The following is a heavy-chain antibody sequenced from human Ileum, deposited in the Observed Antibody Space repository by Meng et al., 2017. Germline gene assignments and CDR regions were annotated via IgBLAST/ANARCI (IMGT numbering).Heavy chain of an antibody. J-gene: IGHJ3*02. CDR2: IYSSGTT. V-gene: IGHV4-4*07. CDR1: GGSISSYY. D-gene: IGHD6-13*01. Sequence: SETLSLTCTVSGGSISSYYWSWIRQSAGEGLEWIGRIYSSGTTKCNPSHESRVTMSLDTSKKQFSLKLRSVTAADTAVYFCARHLWDRTSSTWYDTFDIWGQGTPVTVSS. CDR3: ARHLWDRTSSTWYDTFDI.